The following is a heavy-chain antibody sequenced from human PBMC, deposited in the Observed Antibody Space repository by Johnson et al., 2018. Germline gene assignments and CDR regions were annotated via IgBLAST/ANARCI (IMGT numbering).Heavy chain of an antibody. J-gene: IGHJ3*02. D-gene: IGHD4-17*01. CDR3: ARDGDGYDAFDI. Sequence: QVQLVESGGGVVQPGRSLRLSCAASGATFSSHGMHWVRQAPGKGLEWVAVISYDGSNKYYADSVKGRFTISRDNSKNTLYLQMNSLRAEDTAVYYCARDGDGYDAFDIWGKGTMVTVYS. CDR1: GATFSSHG. V-gene: IGHV3-30*03. CDR2: ISYDGSNK.